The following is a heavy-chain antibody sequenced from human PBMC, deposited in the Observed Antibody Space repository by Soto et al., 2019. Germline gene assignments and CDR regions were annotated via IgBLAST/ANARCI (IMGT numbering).Heavy chain of an antibody. V-gene: IGHV3-30-3*01. Sequence: PVGSLSLSCAASGFTFSTYAMHWVRQAPGKGLEWLSVISYTGNNKNYIDSVKGRFTISRDNSKSTLYLQLSSLRIEDTAVYYCARGGAYCASSSCFPAFDYWGQGSLVTVSS. D-gene: IGHD6-13*01. CDR3: ARGGAYCASSSCFPAFDY. CDR1: GFTFSTYA. J-gene: IGHJ4*02. CDR2: ISYTGNNK.